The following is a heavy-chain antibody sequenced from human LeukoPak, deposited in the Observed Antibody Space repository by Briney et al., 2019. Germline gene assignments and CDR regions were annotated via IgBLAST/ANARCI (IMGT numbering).Heavy chain of an antibody. J-gene: IGHJ4*02. D-gene: IGHD5-18*01. V-gene: IGHV1-69*04. Sequence: SVKVSCKASGGTFSSYAISWVRQAPGQGLEWMGRIIPILGIANYAQKFQGRVTITADKSTSTAYMELSSLRSEDTAVYYCARDLDTDGGYFDYWGQGTLITVSS. CDR1: GGTFSSYA. CDR3: ARDLDTDGGYFDY. CDR2: IIPILGIA.